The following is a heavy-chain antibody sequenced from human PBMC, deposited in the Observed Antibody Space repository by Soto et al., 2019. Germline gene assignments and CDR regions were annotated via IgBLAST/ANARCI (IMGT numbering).Heavy chain of an antibody. D-gene: IGHD3-10*01. V-gene: IGHV4-34*01. CDR2: INHSGST. CDR3: ARVSARGSHFDY. CDR1: GGSFSGYY. J-gene: IGHJ4*02. Sequence: SETLSLTCAVYGGSFSGYYWSWIRQSPGKGLEWIGEINHSGSTNYNPSLKSRVTISVDTSKNQFSLKLSSVTAADTAVYYCARVSARGSHFDYWGQGTLVTVSA.